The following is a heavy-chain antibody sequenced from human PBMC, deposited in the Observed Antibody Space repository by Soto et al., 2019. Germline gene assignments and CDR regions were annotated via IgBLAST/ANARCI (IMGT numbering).Heavy chain of an antibody. J-gene: IGHJ6*02. D-gene: IGHD3-10*01. CDR2: IYHSGST. CDR3: ARGYYYGSGYYYYYGMDV. V-gene: IGHV4-30-2*01. Sequence: SETLSLTCAVSGGSISSGGYSWSWIRQPPGKGLEWIGYIYHSGSTYYNPSLKSRVTISVDRSKNQFSLKLSSVTAADTAVYYCARGYYYGSGYYYYYGMDVWGQGTTVTVPS. CDR1: GGSISSGGYS.